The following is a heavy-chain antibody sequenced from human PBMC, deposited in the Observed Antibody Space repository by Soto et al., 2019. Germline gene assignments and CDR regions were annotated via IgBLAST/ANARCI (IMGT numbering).Heavy chain of an antibody. CDR3: ASHRTFWPFDS. D-gene: IGHD2-8*01. V-gene: IGHV4-34*01. CDR2: ISYSDGS. CDR1: GGSFSGYY. J-gene: IGHJ4*02. Sequence: SETLSLTCAVYGGSFSGYYLSWIRQPPGKGLQWIASISYSDGSFYNSSLKSRLTISVDTSKNQFSLSLRSVTAADTAVYYCASHRTFWPFDSWGQGTVVTVSS.